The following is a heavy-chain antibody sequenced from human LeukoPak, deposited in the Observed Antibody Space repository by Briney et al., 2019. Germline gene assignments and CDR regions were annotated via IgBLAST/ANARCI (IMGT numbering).Heavy chain of an antibody. Sequence: GGSLRLSCAASGFTFSTYGMHWVRQAPGKGLGWLAVIRYDGGNKYYGDSVRGRFTISRDNSKNTLYLQMNSPRAEDTAMYHCARALSAMVPDYWGQGTLLTVSS. CDR2: IRYDGGNK. J-gene: IGHJ4*02. V-gene: IGHV3-33*01. CDR1: GFTFSTYG. D-gene: IGHD5-18*01. CDR3: ARALSAMVPDY.